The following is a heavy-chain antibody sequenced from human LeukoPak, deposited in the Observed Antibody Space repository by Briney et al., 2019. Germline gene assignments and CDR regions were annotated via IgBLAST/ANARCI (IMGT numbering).Heavy chain of an antibody. CDR1: GFTFNTYV. CDR2: LSGSGDRT. D-gene: IGHD3-10*01. Sequence: GGSLRLSCAASGFTFNTYVMSWVRQSPVKGLEWVSGLSGSGDRTYYTDSVKGRFIISRDNSKNTVYLQMNTLRAEDTALYYCARGGTLVRGGDPFDYWGQGTLVTVSS. V-gene: IGHV3-23*01. J-gene: IGHJ4*02. CDR3: ARGGTLVRGGDPFDY.